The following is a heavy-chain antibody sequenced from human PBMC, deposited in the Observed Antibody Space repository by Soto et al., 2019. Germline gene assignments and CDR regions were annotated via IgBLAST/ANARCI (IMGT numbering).Heavy chain of an antibody. J-gene: IGHJ6*03. D-gene: IGHD3-3*01. CDR2: MKPNSGGT. V-gene: IGHV1-8*02. Sequence: ASVKVSCKASGYTFSSYGISWVRQAPGQRLEWVGWMKPNSGGTGYAQKFQGRVTMTRNTSISTAYMELSSLRSEDTAVYYCARVIRAYYDFWSGYHRDYYYYYYMDVWGKGTTVTVSS. CDR3: ARVIRAYYDFWSGYHRDYYYYYYMDV. CDR1: GYTFSSYG.